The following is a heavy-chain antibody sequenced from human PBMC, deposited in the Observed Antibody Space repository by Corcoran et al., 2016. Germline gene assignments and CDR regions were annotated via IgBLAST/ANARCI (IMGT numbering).Heavy chain of an antibody. CDR3: ARPAAAGRGMGYYYYGMDV. CDR1: GYTFTSYY. Sequence: QVQLVQSGAEVKKPGASVKVSCKASGYTFTSYYMHWVRQAPGQGLEWMGIINPSGGSTSYAQKFQGRVTMTRDTSTSTVYMELSSLRSEDTAVDYCARPAAAGRGMGYYYYGMDVWGQGTTVTVSS. CDR2: INPSGGST. J-gene: IGHJ6*02. D-gene: IGHD6-13*01. V-gene: IGHV1-46*01.